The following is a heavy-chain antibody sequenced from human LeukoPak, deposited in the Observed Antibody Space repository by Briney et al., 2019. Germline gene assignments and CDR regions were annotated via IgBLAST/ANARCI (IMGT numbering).Heavy chain of an antibody. V-gene: IGHV4-34*01. Sequence: SETLSLTCAVYGGSFSGYYWGWIRQPPGKGLEWIGNIYHSGSTYYNPSLKSRVTISVDTSKNQFSLKLSSVTAADTAVYYCARDGVEQWLGFGGWFDPWGQGTLVTVSS. D-gene: IGHD6-19*01. CDR2: IYHSGST. CDR1: GGSFSGYY. CDR3: ARDGVEQWLGFGGWFDP. J-gene: IGHJ5*02.